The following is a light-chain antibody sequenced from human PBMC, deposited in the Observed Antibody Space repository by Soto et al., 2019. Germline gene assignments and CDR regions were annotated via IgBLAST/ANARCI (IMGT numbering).Light chain of an antibody. J-gene: IGLJ1*01. Sequence: QSVLTQPASVSGSPGQSITISCTGTSSDVCGYNYVSWYQQHPGKAPKLMIYDVSNRPSGVSNRFSGSKSGNTASLTISGLQAEDEADYYCSSYTSSSTLPYVFGNGTKVTVL. CDR3: SSYTSSSTLPYV. CDR2: DVS. CDR1: SSDVCGYNY. V-gene: IGLV2-14*01.